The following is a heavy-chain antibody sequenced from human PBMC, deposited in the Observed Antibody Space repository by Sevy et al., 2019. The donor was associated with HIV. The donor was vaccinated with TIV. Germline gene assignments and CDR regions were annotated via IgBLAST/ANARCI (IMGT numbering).Heavy chain of an antibody. Sequence: GGSLRLSCAASGFTFSSYSMNWVRQAPGKGLEWVSSISSSSSYIYYADSVKRRFTISRDNAKNSLYLQMNSLRAEDTAVYYCARDGHCSSTSCSNGFDYWGQGTLVTVSS. J-gene: IGHJ4*02. CDR1: GFTFSSYS. CDR3: ARDGHCSSTSCSNGFDY. V-gene: IGHV3-21*01. CDR2: ISSSSSYI. D-gene: IGHD2-2*01.